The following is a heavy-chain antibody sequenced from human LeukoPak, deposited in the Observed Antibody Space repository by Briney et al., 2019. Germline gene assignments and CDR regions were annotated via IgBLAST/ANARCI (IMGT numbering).Heavy chain of an antibody. J-gene: IGHJ6*03. Sequence: SETLSLTCSVSGGSISSHCWSWIRQPPGKGLEWIGYIYYGGSTNYNPSLKSRVTISVDTSKNQFSLKLSSVTAADTAVYYCARVGGCSSTTCSWKYYNYYMDVWGKGATVTVSS. CDR3: ARVGGCSSTTCSWKYYNYYMDV. V-gene: IGHV4-59*11. CDR1: GGSISSHC. D-gene: IGHD2-2*01. CDR2: IYYGGST.